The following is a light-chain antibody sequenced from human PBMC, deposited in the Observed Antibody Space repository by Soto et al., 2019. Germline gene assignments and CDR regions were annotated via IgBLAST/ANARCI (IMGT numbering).Light chain of an antibody. CDR3: QQTNRHPLN. CDR1: QTFSSL. J-gene: IGKJ4*01. CDR2: AAS. Sequence: DIQLTQSPSSVSASVGDTVTLTCRADQTFSSLLAWYQHKPGKAPKLLIYAASTLQNGVPSRFSGSGSGTVYTLTITSLPTEDSATYYCQQTNRHPLNFGGGTNVEIK. V-gene: IGKV1D-12*01.